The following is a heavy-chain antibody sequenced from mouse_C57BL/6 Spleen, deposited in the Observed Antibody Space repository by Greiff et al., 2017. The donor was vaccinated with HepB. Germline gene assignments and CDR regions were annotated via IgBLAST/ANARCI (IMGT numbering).Heavy chain of an antibody. CDR3: ARSDYGEEAYYYAMDY. D-gene: IGHD2-4*01. CDR1: GYAFSSYW. J-gene: IGHJ4*01. CDR2: IYPGDGDT. V-gene: IGHV1-80*01. Sequence: QVQLQQSGAELVKPGASVKISCKASGYAFSSYWMNWVKQRPGKGLEWIGQIYPGDGDTNYNGKFKGKATLTADKSSSTAYMQLSSLTSEDSAVYVCARSDYGEEAYYYAMDYWGQGTSVTVSS.